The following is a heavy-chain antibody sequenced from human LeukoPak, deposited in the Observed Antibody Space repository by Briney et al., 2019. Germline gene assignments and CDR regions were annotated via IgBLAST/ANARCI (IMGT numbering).Heavy chain of an antibody. J-gene: IGHJ4*02. Sequence: SETLSLTCTVSGGSISSYYWSWIRQPPGKGLEWMGNIYYSGSTNYNPSLKSRVTISVDTSKNQFSLKLSSVTAADTAVYYCARFSGSYGTDYWGQGTLVTVSP. CDR3: ARFSGSYGTDY. D-gene: IGHD1-26*01. CDR2: IYYSGST. V-gene: IGHV4-59*01. CDR1: GGSISSYY.